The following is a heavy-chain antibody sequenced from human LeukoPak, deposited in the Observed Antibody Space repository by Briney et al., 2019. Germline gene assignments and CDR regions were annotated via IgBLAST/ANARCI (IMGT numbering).Heavy chain of an antibody. CDR2: INHSGST. CDR3: ARERRRFDRGYLGY. Sequence: SETLSLTCAVYGGSFSGYYWSWIRQPPGKGLEWIGEINHSGSTNYNPSLKSRVTISVDTSKNQFSLKLSSVTAADTAVYYCARERRRFDRGYLGYWGQGTLVTVSS. V-gene: IGHV4-34*01. CDR1: GGSFSGYY. D-gene: IGHD5-12*01. J-gene: IGHJ4*02.